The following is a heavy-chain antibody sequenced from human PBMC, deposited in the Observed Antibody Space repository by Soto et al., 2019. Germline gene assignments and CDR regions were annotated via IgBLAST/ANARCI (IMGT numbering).Heavy chain of an antibody. D-gene: IGHD2-15*01. CDR3: ARVCSGGSCSGFSFDY. CDR2: IYYSGST. Sequence: LSLTCTVSGGSVSSGSYDWSWIRQPPGKGLEWIGYIYYSGSTNYNPSLKSRVTISVDTSKNQFSLKLSSVTAADTAVYYCARVCSGGSCSGFSFDYWGQGTLVTVS. J-gene: IGHJ4*02. V-gene: IGHV4-61*01. CDR1: GGSVSSGSYD.